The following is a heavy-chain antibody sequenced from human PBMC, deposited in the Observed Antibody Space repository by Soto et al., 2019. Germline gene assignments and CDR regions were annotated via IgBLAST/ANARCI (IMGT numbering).Heavy chain of an antibody. V-gene: IGHV1-46*01. Sequence: EASVKVSCKASGYTFSSYHMYWVRQAPGQGLEWMGVINPSSGSRIYAQKFKDRVTMTRDTSTSTVYMDLSSLRSEDTAVYYCGRAYSGSSSPDYWGQGTLVTVS. J-gene: IGHJ4*02. CDR2: INPSSGSR. D-gene: IGHD6-6*01. CDR1: GYTFSSYH. CDR3: GRAYSGSSSPDY.